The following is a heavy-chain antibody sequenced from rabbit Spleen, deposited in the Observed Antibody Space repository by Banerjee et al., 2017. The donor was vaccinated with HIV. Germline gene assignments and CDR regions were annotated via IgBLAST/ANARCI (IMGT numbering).Heavy chain of an antibody. J-gene: IGHJ4*01. CDR1: GVSLNDKDV. V-gene: IGHV1S45*01. D-gene: IGHD4-2*01. Sequence: QQQLEESGGGLVKPGGTLTLTCKASGVSLNDKDVMCWVRQAPGKGLEWIACINIVTGKSVYASWAKGRFTISKTSSTTVTLQMTSLTAADTATYFCARDAGIGDDYWDLWGQGTLVTVS. CDR2: INIVTGKS. CDR3: ARDAGIGDDYWDL.